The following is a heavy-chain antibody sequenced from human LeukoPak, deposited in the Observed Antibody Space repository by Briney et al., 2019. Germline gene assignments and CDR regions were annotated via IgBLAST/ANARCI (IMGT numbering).Heavy chain of an antibody. CDR3: ARSPGYSSGWYSFDY. CDR1: GFTVSSNY. D-gene: IGHD6-19*01. Sequence: GGSLRLSCAASGFTVSSNYMSWVRQAPGKGLEWVSVIYSGGSTYYADSVKGRFAISRDNSKNTLYLQMNSLRAEDTAVYYCARSPGYSSGWYSFDYWGQGTLVTVSS. J-gene: IGHJ4*02. CDR2: IYSGGST. V-gene: IGHV3-53*01.